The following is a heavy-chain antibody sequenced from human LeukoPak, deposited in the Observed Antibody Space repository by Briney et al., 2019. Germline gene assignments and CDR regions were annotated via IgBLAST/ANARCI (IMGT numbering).Heavy chain of an antibody. D-gene: IGHD6-6*01. Sequence: SETLSFTCTVSGGSISSYYWSWIRQPPGKGLEWIGYIYYSGSTNYNPSLQSRVTISVDTSKNQFSLNLNSVTAADTAVYYCARGGAARLHFQNWGQGTLVTVSS. V-gene: IGHV4-59*01. CDR1: GGSISSYY. J-gene: IGHJ1*01. CDR2: IYYSGST. CDR3: ARGGAARLHFQN.